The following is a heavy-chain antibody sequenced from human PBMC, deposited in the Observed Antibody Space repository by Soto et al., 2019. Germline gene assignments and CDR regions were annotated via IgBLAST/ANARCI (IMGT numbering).Heavy chain of an antibody. D-gene: IGHD3-9*01. V-gene: IGHV3-23*01. CDR3: ANVRQSFIDILTGATNFDS. CDR1: GFTFNIFA. Sequence: EVHLLGSGGDLVKPGGSLRLSCEVAGFTFNIFAMSWVRQSPGKGLEWVSTISSDGDLRHYAESVKGRFTISRDNSKSSLFLQMNSLRAEDTALYFCANVRQSFIDILTGATNFDSWGQGTLVTVSS. J-gene: IGHJ4*02. CDR2: ISSDGDLR.